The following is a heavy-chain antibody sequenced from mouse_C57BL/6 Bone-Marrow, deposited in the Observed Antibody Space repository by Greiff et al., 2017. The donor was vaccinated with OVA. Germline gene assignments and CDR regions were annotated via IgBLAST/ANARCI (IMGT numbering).Heavy chain of an antibody. CDR3: ARPPFFEV. CDR2: INPGSGGT. V-gene: IGHV1-54*01. J-gene: IGHJ1*03. Sequence: QVQLQQSGAELVRPGTSVKVSCKASGYAFTNYLIEWVKQRPGQGLEWIGVINPGSGGTTYDEKFKGKATLTADKSSSTAYMQLSSLTSEDSAVYFCARPPFFEVWGTGATVTVSS. CDR1: GYAFTNYL.